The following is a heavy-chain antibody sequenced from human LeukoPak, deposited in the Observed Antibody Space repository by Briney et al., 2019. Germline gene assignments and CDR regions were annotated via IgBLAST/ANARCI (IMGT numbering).Heavy chain of an antibody. CDR3: ARGPGDSSGWYLQH. CDR1: GGSFSGYY. D-gene: IGHD6-19*01. V-gene: IGHV4-34*01. J-gene: IGHJ1*01. CDR2: INHSRST. Sequence: SETLSLTCAVYGGSFSGYYWSWIRQPPGKGLEWIGEINHSRSTNYNPSLKSRVTISVDTSKNQFSLKLSSVTAADTAVYYCARGPGDSSGWYLQHWGQGTLVTVSS.